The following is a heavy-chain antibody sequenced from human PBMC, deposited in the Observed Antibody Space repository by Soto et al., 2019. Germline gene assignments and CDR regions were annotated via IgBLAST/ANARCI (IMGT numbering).Heavy chain of an antibody. Sequence: GGSLRLSCAASGFTFSSYAMSWVRQAPGKGLEWVSAISGSGGSTYYADSVKGRFTISRDNSKNTLYLQMNSLRAEDTAVYYCATPIVLMVYAISSGFDYWGQGTLVTVSS. CDR3: ATPIVLMVYAISSGFDY. CDR1: GFTFSSYA. D-gene: IGHD2-8*01. J-gene: IGHJ4*02. V-gene: IGHV3-23*01. CDR2: ISGSGGST.